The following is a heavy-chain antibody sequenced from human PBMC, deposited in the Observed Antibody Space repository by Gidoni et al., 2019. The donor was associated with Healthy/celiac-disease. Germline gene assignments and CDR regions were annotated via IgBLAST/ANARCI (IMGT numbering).Heavy chain of an antibody. CDR1: GYTFTSYY. Sequence: QVQLVQSGAEVKKPGASVKVSCKASGYTFTSYYMHWVRQAPGQGLEWMGIINPSGGSTSYAQKFQGRVTMTRDTSTSTVYMELSSLRSEDTAVYYCARDWAPYGSGSYSPTRFDYWGQGTLVTVSS. J-gene: IGHJ4*02. V-gene: IGHV1-46*01. CDR2: INPSGGST. D-gene: IGHD3-10*01. CDR3: ARDWAPYGSGSYSPTRFDY.